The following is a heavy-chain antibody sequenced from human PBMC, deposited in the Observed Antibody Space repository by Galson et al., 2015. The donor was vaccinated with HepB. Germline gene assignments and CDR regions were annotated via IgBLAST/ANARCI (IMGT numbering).Heavy chain of an antibody. CDR3: ARGGRGPYYYYMDV. CDR2: LNPNSGNT. Sequence: SVKVSCKASGYTFTSYDINWVRQATGQGLEWMGWLNPNSGNTGYAQKFQGRVTMTRNTSISTAYMELSSLRSEDTAVYYCARGGRGPYYYYMDVWGKGTTVTVSS. D-gene: IGHD1-14*01. CDR1: GYTFTSYD. J-gene: IGHJ6*03. V-gene: IGHV1-8*01.